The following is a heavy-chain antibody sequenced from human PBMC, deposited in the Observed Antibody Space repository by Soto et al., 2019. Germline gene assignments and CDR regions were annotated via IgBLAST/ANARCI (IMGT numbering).Heavy chain of an antibody. Sequence: EVQLLESGGDLVHPGGSLRLSCAASGFSFSSYSFTWVRQAPGKGLEWVAGISIGGDKTWHADSVKGRFTISRDNSKNTVYLQMKSLRVDDTAVYYCAKWDGYGDHWGQGTLVTVSS. V-gene: IGHV3-23*01. CDR2: ISIGGDKT. CDR1: GFSFSSYS. D-gene: IGHD5-18*01. J-gene: IGHJ5*02. CDR3: AKWDGYGDH.